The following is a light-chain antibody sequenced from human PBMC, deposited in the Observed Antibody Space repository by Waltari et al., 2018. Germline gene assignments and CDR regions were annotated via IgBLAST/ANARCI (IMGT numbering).Light chain of an antibody. CDR3: ISYTSGTTDWV. CDR1: SRDIGGYNY. V-gene: IGLV2-14*03. CDR2: DVT. Sequence: HSALTQPASVSGSPGQSITISCSGTSRDIGGYNYVSWYQQHPGKAPKLLIYDVTNRPSVVSNRFSGSKSGNTASLTISGLQAEDEAVYFCISYTSGTTDWVFGGGTKLTVL. J-gene: IGLJ3*02.